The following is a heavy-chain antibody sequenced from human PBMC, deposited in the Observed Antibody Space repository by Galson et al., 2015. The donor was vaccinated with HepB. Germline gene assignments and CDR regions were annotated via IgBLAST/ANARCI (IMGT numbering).Heavy chain of an antibody. CDR1: GYSFTSYW. CDR3: ARGSSGWYYFDY. V-gene: IGHV5-10-1*01. J-gene: IGHJ4*02. Sequence: QSGAEVKKPGESLRVSCKGSGYSFTSYWISWVRQMPGKGLEWMGRIDPSDSYINYSPSFQGHVTISADKSISTAYLQWSSLKASDTAMYYCARGSSGWYYFDYWGQGTLVTVSS. CDR2: IDPSDSYI. D-gene: IGHD6-19*01.